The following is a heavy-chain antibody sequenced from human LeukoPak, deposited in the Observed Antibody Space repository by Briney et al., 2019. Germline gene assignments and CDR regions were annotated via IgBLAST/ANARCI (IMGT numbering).Heavy chain of an antibody. CDR3: AKEGKTRNWNYYQAKSVY. Sequence: PGGSLRLSCAASGFTFSSYGMSWVRQAPGKGLERVSGISGSGGSTYYADSVKGRFTISRDNSKNTLSLQMNSLRAEDTAVYYCAKEGKTRNWNYYQAKSVYWGQGTLVTVSS. CDR2: ISGSGGST. D-gene: IGHD1-7*01. CDR1: GFTFSSYG. J-gene: IGHJ4*02. V-gene: IGHV3-23*01.